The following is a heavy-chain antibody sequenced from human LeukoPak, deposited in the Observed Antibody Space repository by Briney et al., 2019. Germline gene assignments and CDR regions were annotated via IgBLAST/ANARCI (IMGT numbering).Heavy chain of an antibody. Sequence: SETLSLTCTVSGASISSYYWSWIRQPPGKGLEWIGYIYYNGRTKYNPSLKSRVTISVDTSKNQFSLKLTSVTAADTAVYYCARLWIQLWLPNWFDPWGQGTLVTVSS. CDR2: IYYNGRT. CDR1: GASISSYY. J-gene: IGHJ5*02. V-gene: IGHV4-59*12. D-gene: IGHD5-18*01. CDR3: ARLWIQLWLPNWFDP.